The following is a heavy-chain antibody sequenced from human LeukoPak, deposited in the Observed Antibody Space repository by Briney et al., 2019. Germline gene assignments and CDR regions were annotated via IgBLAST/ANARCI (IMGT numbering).Heavy chain of an antibody. D-gene: IGHD2/OR15-2a*01. CDR2: IYYSGST. CDR3: ARTTGQYLEFDP. Sequence: SETLSLTCTVSGGSISSSSYYWGWIRQPPGKGLEWIGSIYYSGSTYYNPSLKSRVTISVDTSKNQFSLRLSSVTAADTAVYYCARTTGQYLEFDPWGQGILVTVSS. CDR1: GGSISSSSYY. J-gene: IGHJ5*02. V-gene: IGHV4-39*07.